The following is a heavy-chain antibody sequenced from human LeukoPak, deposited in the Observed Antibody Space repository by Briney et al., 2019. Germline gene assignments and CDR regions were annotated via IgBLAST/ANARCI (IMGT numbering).Heavy chain of an antibody. CDR2: ISYDGSNK. CDR3: ARDGSVRGVIIYFWFDP. J-gene: IGHJ5*02. D-gene: IGHD3-10*01. V-gene: IGHV3-30*04. CDR1: GFTFSSYA. Sequence: PGGSLRLSCAASGFTFSSYAMHWVRQAPGKGLEGVAVISYDGSNKYYADSVKGRFTTARDKSNTSLYSQMNSLRAEDTAVYYCARDGSVRGVIIYFWFDPWGQGTLVTVSS.